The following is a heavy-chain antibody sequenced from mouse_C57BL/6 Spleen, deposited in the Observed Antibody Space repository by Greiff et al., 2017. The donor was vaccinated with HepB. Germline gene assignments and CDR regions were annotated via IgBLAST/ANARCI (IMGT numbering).Heavy chain of an antibody. J-gene: IGHJ2*01. D-gene: IGHD1-1*01. CDR2: INPYNGDT. V-gene: IGHV1-20*01. Sequence: EVKLQESGPELVKPGDSVKISCKASGYSFTGYFMNWVMQSHGKSLEWIGRINPYNGDTFYNQKFKGKATLTVDKSSSTAHMELRSLTSEDSAVYYCAREYSITTVVGYFDYWGKGTTLTVSS. CDR1: GYSFTGYF. CDR3: AREYSITTVVGYFDY.